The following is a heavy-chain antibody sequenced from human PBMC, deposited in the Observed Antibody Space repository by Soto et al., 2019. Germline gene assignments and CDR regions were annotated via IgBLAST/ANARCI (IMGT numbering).Heavy chain of an antibody. CDR2: ISSSGSTI. Sequence: GGSLRLSCAASGFTFSDYYMSWIRQAPGKGLEWASYISSSGSTIYYADSVKGRFTISRDNAKNSLYLQMNSLRAEDTAVYYCARDLEKFEEEKWFDPWGQGTLVTVSS. CDR1: GFTFSDYY. CDR3: ARDLEKFEEEKWFDP. D-gene: IGHD3-10*01. V-gene: IGHV3-11*01. J-gene: IGHJ5*02.